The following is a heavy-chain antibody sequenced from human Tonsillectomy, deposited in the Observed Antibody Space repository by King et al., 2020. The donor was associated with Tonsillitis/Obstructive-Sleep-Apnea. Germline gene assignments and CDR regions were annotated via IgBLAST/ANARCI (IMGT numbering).Heavy chain of an antibody. J-gene: IGHJ6*03. Sequence: QLQESGPGLVKPSETLSLTCTVSGGSVSSNDYYWGWIRQPPGKGLEWIGTIYYDGTTYYNPPLKSRVTISVAPSENQFSLNLTSVTAADPAVYFCARHPRDSSWGDYFYYMDVWGKGTTVTVSS. CDR3: ARHPRDSSWGDYFYYMDV. D-gene: IGHD6-6*01. CDR1: GGSVSSNDYY. CDR2: IYYDGTT. V-gene: IGHV4-39*01.